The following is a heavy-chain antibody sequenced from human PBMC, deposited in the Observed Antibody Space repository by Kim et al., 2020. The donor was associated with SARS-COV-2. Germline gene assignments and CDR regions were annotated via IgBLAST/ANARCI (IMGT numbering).Heavy chain of an antibody. V-gene: IGHV3-30*04. D-gene: IGHD6-19*01. CDR2: MSFDGFSK. CDR3: ATEGGTSGRCGYFDY. CDR1: GHYI. J-gene: IGHJ4*02. Sequence: GGSLRLSCVTSGHYIIHWVRQAPGKGLEWVAAMSFDGFSKYFADSVGGRFSISRDDSKNTVWLQLNNLRDEDSAMYSCATEGGTSGRCGYFDYWSQGTLV.